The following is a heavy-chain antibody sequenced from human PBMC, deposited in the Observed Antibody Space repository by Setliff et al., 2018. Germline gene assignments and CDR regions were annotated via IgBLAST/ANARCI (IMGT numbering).Heavy chain of an antibody. Sequence: ASVKVSCKASGYTFSTYGLHWVRQAPGQGPEWMGWISPYNGDTKSAQKFQGRVTMTIDTSTSTAYVEVRSLTSDDTAVYYCARSPPNRGVGQGHYMDVWGIGTTVTVSS. CDR1: GYTFSTYG. CDR3: ARSPPNRGVGQGHYMDV. J-gene: IGHJ6*03. CDR2: ISPYNGDT. D-gene: IGHD1-26*01. V-gene: IGHV1-18*01.